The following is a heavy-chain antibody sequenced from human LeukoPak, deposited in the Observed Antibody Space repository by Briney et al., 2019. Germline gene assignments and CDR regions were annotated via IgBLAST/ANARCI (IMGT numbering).Heavy chain of an antibody. Sequence: ASVKVSCKASGYTFTGYYMHWVRQAPGQGLEWMGWINPNSGGTNYAQKFQGRVTMTRDTSISTAYMELSRLGSDDTAVYYCARDRYPIAARASYFDYWGQGTLVTVSS. CDR1: GYTFTGYY. CDR3: ARDRYPIAARASYFDY. CDR2: INPNSGGT. J-gene: IGHJ4*02. V-gene: IGHV1-2*02. D-gene: IGHD6-6*01.